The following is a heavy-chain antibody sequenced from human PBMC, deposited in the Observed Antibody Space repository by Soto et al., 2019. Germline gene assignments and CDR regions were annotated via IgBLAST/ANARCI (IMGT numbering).Heavy chain of an antibody. J-gene: IGHJ1*01. CDR1: GFTFSSYA. CDR2: ISGTGRVT. CDR3: AKDVHYDIVTGIEYFDH. D-gene: IGHD3-9*01. Sequence: EVQLLESGGGLVQPGGSLKISCALSGFTFSSYAMSWVRQAPGKGLEWVSGISGTGRVTNYAESVKGRFTISRDNPKNTLYLEMKSLRVEDTAVYYCAKDVHYDIVTGIEYFDHWGQGTLVTVSS. V-gene: IGHV3-23*01.